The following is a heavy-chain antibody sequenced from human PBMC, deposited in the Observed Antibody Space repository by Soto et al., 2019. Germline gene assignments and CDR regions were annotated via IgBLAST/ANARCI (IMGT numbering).Heavy chain of an antibody. CDR3: ARARGISFGYNYFDH. D-gene: IGHD5-18*01. V-gene: IGHV1-46*01. CDR1: GYTFSSYH. CDR2: INPFYGET. J-gene: IGHJ5*02. Sequence: QVHLVHSGAEVKKPGASVKVSCQASGYTFSSYHMHWVRQAPGQGLEWMGVINPFYGETRYAQKFQSRVTMTRDTSTSTVYMELSSLRSEDTAVYYCARARGISFGYNYFDHWGQGTLVTVSS.